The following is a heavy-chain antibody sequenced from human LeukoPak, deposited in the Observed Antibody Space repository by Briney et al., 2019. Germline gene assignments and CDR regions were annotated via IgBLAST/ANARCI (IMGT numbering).Heavy chain of an antibody. D-gene: IGHD6-19*01. CDR2: IPPYNGYA. CDR1: GYTLTSYG. J-gene: IGHJ4*02. V-gene: IGHV1-18*01. Sequence: ASVKVSCKATGYTLTSYGLSWVRQAPGQGLEWMGWIPPYNGYAKYAQKFHGRVTMTTDTSTSTAYMELRRLRSDDTAVYYCARNISAGVDYWGQGTLVTVSS. CDR3: ARNISAGVDY.